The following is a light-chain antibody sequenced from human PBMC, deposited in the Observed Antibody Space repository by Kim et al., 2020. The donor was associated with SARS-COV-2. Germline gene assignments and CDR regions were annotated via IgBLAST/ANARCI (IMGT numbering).Light chain of an antibody. V-gene: IGKV3-20*01. J-gene: IGKJ1*01. CDR3: QQYGNSPWT. Sequence: SPEDRATRSCRASQSVINNYLAWYQQKPGQAPRLLMYDASTRATDIPDSFSGSGSGTDFTLTISRLEPEDFAVYYCQQYGNSPWTFGQGTKVDIK. CDR1: QSVINNY. CDR2: DAS.